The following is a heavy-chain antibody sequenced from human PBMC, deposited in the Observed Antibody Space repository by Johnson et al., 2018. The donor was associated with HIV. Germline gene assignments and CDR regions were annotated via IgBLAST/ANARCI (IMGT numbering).Heavy chain of an antibody. CDR2: IYSGGNT. CDR1: RFTVSSNY. D-gene: IGHD1-26*01. V-gene: IGHV3-66*01. CDR3: AGSGGYPNSFDM. Sequence: QLVESGGGLVQPGGSLRLSCAASRFTVSSNYMTWVRQAPGKGLEWVSVIYSGGNTYYADSVKGRFTISRDKSKNSLFLQMNSLRVEDTAGDYCAGSGGYPNSFDMWGQGTMVSVSS. J-gene: IGHJ3*02.